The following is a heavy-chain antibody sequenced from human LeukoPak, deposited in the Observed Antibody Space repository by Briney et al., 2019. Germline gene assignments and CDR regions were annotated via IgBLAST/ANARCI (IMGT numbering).Heavy chain of an antibody. V-gene: IGHV3-15*01. J-gene: IGHJ4*02. CDR1: GFTFSNAW. CDR3: TTDVIAAHGNPRPPRDY. CDR2: IKSKTDGGTT. D-gene: IGHD6-13*01. Sequence: GGSLRLSCAASGFTFSNAWMSWVRQAPGKGLEWVGRIKSKTDGGTTDYAAPVKGRFTISRDDSKNTLYLQMNSLKTEDTAVYYCTTDVIAAHGNPRPPRDYWGQGTLVAVSS.